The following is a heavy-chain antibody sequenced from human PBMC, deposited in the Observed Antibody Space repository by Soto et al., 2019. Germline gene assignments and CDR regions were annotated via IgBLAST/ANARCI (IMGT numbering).Heavy chain of an antibody. D-gene: IGHD2-15*01. Sequence: QVQLVQSGAEVKKPGASVKVSCKASGYTFTSYGISWVRQAPGQGLEWMGWISAYNGNTNYAQKLQGRVTMPTDTSTSTAYMELRSLSSDDTDVYYCGRDGGVCSGGSCCPDSWGQGSLV. CDR2: ISAYNGNT. CDR3: GRDGGVCSGGSCCPDS. CDR1: GYTFTSYG. J-gene: IGHJ4*02. V-gene: IGHV1-18*01.